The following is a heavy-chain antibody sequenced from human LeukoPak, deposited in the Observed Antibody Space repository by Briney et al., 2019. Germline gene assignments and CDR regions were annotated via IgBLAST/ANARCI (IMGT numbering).Heavy chain of an antibody. D-gene: IGHD2-15*01. Sequence: GGSLRLSCAASGFTFSSYSMNWVRQAPGKGLEWVSSISSSSSYIYYADSVKGRFTISRDNAKNSLYLQMNSLRAEDTAVYYCARDAPYSYYFDYWGQGTLVTVHS. CDR1: GFTFSSYS. V-gene: IGHV3-21*01. CDR2: ISSSSSYI. J-gene: IGHJ4*02. CDR3: ARDAPYSYYFDY.